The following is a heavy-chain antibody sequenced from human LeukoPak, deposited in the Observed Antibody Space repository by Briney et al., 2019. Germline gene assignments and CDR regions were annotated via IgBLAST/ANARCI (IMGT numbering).Heavy chain of an antibody. J-gene: IGHJ3*02. CDR2: ISGSGTTT. CDR1: GFTFSSYD. Sequence: PGGSLRLSCAASGFTFSSYDLTWVRQAPGKGLEWVSSISGSGTTTYYAESVQGRFTISRDNSKNTLYLLVNSLRAEDTALYYCAKGMESTRHRGPFDIWGQGTMVTVSS. D-gene: IGHD3-3*01. V-gene: IGHV3-23*01. CDR3: AKGMESTRHRGPFDI.